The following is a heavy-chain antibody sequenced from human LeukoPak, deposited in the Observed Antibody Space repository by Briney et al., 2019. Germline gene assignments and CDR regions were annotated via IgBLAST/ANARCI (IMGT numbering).Heavy chain of an antibody. Sequence: ASVKVSCKASGGTFSSYAISWVRQAPGQGLEWMGGIIPIFGTANHARKFQGRVTITADESTGTAYMELSSLRPEDTAVYYCARDPAGRLEYCSGVTCYEPNWFDPWGQGTLVTVSS. CDR3: ARDPAGRLEYCSGVTCYEPNWFDP. V-gene: IGHV1-69*13. CDR2: IIPIFGTA. D-gene: IGHD2-15*01. CDR1: GGTFSSYA. J-gene: IGHJ5*02.